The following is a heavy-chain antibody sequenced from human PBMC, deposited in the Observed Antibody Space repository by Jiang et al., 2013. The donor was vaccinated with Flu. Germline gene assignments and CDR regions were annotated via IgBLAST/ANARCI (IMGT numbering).Heavy chain of an antibody. CDR2: IIPMLGTA. Sequence: GAEVKKPGSSVKVSCKASGGAFSNHGISWVRQAPGQGLEWMGGIIPMLGTATYAQKFQGRVTLTADTSTNTVYMELRSLTSEHTAVYYCARRYCSGPNCLNRSPFDSWGQGTLVTVSS. CDR1: GGAFSNHG. J-gene: IGHJ4*02. V-gene: IGHV1-69*06. CDR3: ARRYCSGPNCLNRSPFDS. D-gene: IGHD2-15*01.